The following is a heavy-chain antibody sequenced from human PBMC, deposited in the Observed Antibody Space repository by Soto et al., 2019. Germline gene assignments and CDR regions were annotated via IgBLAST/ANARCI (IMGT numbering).Heavy chain of an antibody. D-gene: IGHD3-3*01. CDR2: MNPNSGNT. CDR1: GYRFTSYD. J-gene: IGHJ6*03. V-gene: IGHV1-8*01. Sequence: ASVKVSCKASGYRFTSYDINWVRQATGQGLEWMGWMNPNSGNTGYAQKFQGRVTMTRNTSISTAYMELSSLRSEDTAVYYCARTYYDFWSGYGYYYYYYMDVWGKGTTVTVSS. CDR3: ARTYYDFWSGYGYYYYYYMDV.